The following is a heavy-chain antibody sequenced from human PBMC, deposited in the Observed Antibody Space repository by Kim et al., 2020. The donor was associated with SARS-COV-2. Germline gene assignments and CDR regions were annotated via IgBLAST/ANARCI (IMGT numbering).Heavy chain of an antibody. J-gene: IGHJ4*02. V-gene: IGHV3-23*01. CDR2: GSGVHT. Sequence: GSGVHTYYVDPVKGRFTISRDSSKNTLYLLMNSLRAEDTAVYYCAKEWWVGWGQGTLVTVSS. CDR3: AKEWWVG. D-gene: IGHD3-10*01.